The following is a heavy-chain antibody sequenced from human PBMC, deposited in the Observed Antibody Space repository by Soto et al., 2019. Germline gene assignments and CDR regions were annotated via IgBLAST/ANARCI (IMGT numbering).Heavy chain of an antibody. J-gene: IGHJ4*02. CDR1: GGSISSYY. Sequence: PSETLSLTCTVSGGSISSYYWSWIRQPPGKGLEWIGCIYYSGATYYNPSLKSRVTISVDTSKNQFSLQLTSLTAADTAVYYCARDGGIVGGYYLDYWGQGTLVTVSS. D-gene: IGHD3-16*02. V-gene: IGHV4-59*12. CDR2: IYYSGAT. CDR3: ARDGGIVGGYYLDY.